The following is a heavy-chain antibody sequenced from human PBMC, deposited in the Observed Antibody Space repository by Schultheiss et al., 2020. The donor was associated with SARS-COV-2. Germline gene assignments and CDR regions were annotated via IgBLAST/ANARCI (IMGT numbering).Heavy chain of an antibody. D-gene: IGHD3-16*01. V-gene: IGHV1-2*02. Sequence: ASVKVSCKASGYTFTSYYMHWVRQAPGQGLEWMGWINPNSGGTNYAQKFQGRVTMTEDTSTDTAYMELSSLRSEDTAVYYCATSSLDAPPDAFRIWGQGSTVTVSS. CDR1: GYTFTSYY. CDR3: ATSSLDAPPDAFRI. J-gene: IGHJ6*02. CDR2: INPNSGGT.